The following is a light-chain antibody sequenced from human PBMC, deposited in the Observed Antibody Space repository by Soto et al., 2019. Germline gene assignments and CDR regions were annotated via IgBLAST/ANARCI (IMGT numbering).Light chain of an antibody. CDR2: DAS. Sequence: EIVLTQSPATLSLSPGERATLSCRASQSVTSFLAWYQQKPGQAPRLLIYDASHRTAGIPARFSGSGSGTDFTLTISSLEPEDFAVYYCQHRSNWPLTFGGGTKVDIK. V-gene: IGKV3-11*01. CDR3: QHRSNWPLT. CDR1: QSVTSF. J-gene: IGKJ4*01.